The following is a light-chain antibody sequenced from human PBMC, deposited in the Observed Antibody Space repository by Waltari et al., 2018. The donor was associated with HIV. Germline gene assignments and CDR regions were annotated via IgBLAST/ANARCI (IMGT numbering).Light chain of an antibody. CDR1: RGHSGNI. V-gene: IGLV4-60*02. Sequence: QPVLPKSSSASASLGSSVKLTCPLTRGHSGNIIACHQHQPGKAPRYLMKLEGGGGYNKGSGVPDRFSGSSSGADRYLTISNLQFEDEADYYCETWDSSTWVFGGGTKVTVL. J-gene: IGLJ3*02. CDR3: ETWDSSTWV. CDR2: LEGGGGY.